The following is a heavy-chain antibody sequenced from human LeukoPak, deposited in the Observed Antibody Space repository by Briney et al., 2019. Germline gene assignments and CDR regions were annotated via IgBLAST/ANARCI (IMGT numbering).Heavy chain of an antibody. CDR3: AKVRLRWNDCFDS. CDR2: ISSDGRNI. CDR1: GFTFSSYA. Sequence: SGGSLRLSCAASGFTFSSYAMHWVRQAPGKGLGWVAVISSDGRNIYYSDSVTGRFTISRDNSKNTLYLQMNSLRTEDTAIFYCAKVRLRWNDCFDSWGQGTLVTVSS. J-gene: IGHJ4*02. V-gene: IGHV3-30*18. D-gene: IGHD4-23*01.